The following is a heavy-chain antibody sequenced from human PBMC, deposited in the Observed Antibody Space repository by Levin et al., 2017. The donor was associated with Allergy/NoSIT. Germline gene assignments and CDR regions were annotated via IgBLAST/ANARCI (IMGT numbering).Heavy chain of an antibody. CDR1: GGSISSYY. D-gene: IGHD1-14*01. CDR2: IYYSGST. CDR3: ARAGHYYYYYLDV. Sequence: SQTLSLTCTVSGGSISSYYWSWIRQPPGKGLEWIGYIYYSGSTNYNPSLKSRVTISVDTSKNQFSLKLSSVTAADTAVYYCARAGHYYYYYLDVWGKGTTVTVSS. V-gene: IGHV4-59*01. J-gene: IGHJ6*03.